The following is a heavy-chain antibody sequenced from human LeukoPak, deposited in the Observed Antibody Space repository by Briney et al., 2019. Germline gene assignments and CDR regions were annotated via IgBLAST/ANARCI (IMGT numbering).Heavy chain of an antibody. D-gene: IGHD1-26*01. Sequence: SVKVSCKASGGTFSSYAISWVRQAPGQGLEWMGRIIPILGIANYAQKFQGRVTITADKSTSTAHMELSSLRSEDTAVYYCASLYSGSQSVWFDPWGQGTLVTVSS. CDR3: ASLYSGSQSVWFDP. J-gene: IGHJ5*02. CDR2: IIPILGIA. CDR1: GGTFSSYA. V-gene: IGHV1-69*04.